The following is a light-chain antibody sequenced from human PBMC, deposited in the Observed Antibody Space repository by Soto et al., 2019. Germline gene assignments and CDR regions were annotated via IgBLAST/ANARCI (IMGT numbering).Light chain of an antibody. CDR3: QQYYNWLRT. CDR2: GAS. V-gene: IGKV3-15*01. J-gene: IGKJ1*01. Sequence: IVMPQSPDTLSVCPGERATLSCRASQSISSNLAWYQQKPGQAPRLLIYGASTRATGIPARFSGSGSGTEFTLAISGLQSEDFAVYYCQQYYNWLRTIGQGTKVEIK. CDR1: QSISSN.